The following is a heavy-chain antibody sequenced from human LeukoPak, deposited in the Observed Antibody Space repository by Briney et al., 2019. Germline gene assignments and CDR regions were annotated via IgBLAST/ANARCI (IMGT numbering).Heavy chain of an antibody. Sequence: GASVKVSCKVSGYTLTELSMHWVRQAPGKGLEWMGWMNPNSGNTGYAQKFQGRVTMTRNTSISTAYMELSSLRSEDTAVYYCARDPTPDSSGYLTYWGQGTLVTVSS. CDR2: MNPNSGNT. J-gene: IGHJ4*02. V-gene: IGHV1-8*01. D-gene: IGHD3-22*01. CDR3: ARDPTPDSSGYLTY. CDR1: GYTLTELS.